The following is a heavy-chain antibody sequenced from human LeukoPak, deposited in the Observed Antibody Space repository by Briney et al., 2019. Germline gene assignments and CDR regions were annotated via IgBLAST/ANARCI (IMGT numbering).Heavy chain of an antibody. V-gene: IGHV1-69*13. CDR2: IIPIFGTA. CDR3: ARGVTYYYDSSGLDY. D-gene: IGHD3-22*01. Sequence: SVKVSCKASGGTFSSYAISWVRQAPGQGLEWMGGIIPIFGTANYAQKFQGRVTITADESTSTAYMELSSLRSEDTAVYYCARGVTYYYDSSGLDYWGQGTLVTVSS. J-gene: IGHJ4*02. CDR1: GGTFSSYA.